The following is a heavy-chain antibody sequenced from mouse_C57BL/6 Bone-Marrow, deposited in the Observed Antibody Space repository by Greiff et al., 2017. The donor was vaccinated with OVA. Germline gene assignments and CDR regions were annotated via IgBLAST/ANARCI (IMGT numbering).Heavy chain of an antibody. J-gene: IGHJ3*01. CDR3: AREDYYGLFAY. D-gene: IGHD1-1*01. CDR2: IDPSDSYP. CDR1: GYTFTSYW. V-gene: IGHV1-50*01. Sequence: QVQLQQPGAELVKPGASVKLSCKASGYTFTSYWMQWVKQRPGQGLEWIGEIDPSDSYPNYNQKFKGKATLTVDTSSSTADMQLSSLTSEDSAVYYCAREDYYGLFAYWGQGTLVTVSA.